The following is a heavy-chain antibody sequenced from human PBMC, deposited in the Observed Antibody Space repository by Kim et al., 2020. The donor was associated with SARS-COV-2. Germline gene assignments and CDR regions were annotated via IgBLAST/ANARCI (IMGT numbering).Heavy chain of an antibody. V-gene: IGHV4-59*08. CDR2: FYYSGGT. CDR3: ARHDDYADPFDN. CDR1: GVSTRRYY. Sequence: SETLSLTCNVSGVSTRRYYWSCIRQPPGKGLEWIGSFYYSGGTNYLPSLKSRVTISVVTSTNQFSLKLSSVTAADTAVYFCARHDDYADPFDNWGQGILVTVSS. D-gene: IGHD3-16*01. J-gene: IGHJ4*02.